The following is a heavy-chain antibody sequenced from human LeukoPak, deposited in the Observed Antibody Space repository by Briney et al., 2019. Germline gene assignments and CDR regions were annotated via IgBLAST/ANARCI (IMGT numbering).Heavy chain of an antibody. D-gene: IGHD3-9*01. V-gene: IGHV1-2*02. CDR2: INPNSGGT. CDR1: GYTFTGYY. J-gene: IGHJ6*02. CDR3: ARIKEVTIFGYYGMDV. Sequence: GASVKVSCKASGYTFTGYYMHWVRQAPGQGLEWMGWINPNSGGTNYAQKFQGRVTMTRDTSISTAYMELSRLRSDDTAVYYCARIKEVTIFGYYGMDVWGQGTTVTVSS.